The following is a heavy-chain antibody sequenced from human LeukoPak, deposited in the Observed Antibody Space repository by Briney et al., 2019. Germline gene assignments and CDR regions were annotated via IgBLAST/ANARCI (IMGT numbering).Heavy chain of an antibody. V-gene: IGHV3-7*01. CDR2: IKEGGSEK. CDR3: ARGGSSRFGY. D-gene: IGHD1-26*01. J-gene: IGHJ4*02. CDR1: GFTFSSFS. Sequence: GGSLRLSCAASGFTFSSFSMNWVRQAPGKGLEWVANIKEGGSEKYYVESVKGRFTISRDNAKNSLFLQMNSLRGEDTAMYYCARGGSSRFGYWGQGTLVTVSS.